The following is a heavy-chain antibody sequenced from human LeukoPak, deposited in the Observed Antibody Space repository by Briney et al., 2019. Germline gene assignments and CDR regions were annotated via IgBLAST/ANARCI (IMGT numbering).Heavy chain of an antibody. CDR3: AKAGFALAPHRGTPFDY. V-gene: IGHV4-4*02. D-gene: IGHD6-6*01. CDR2: INHSGIT. CDR1: GVSISSNLW. Sequence: PSGTLSLTCAVSGVSISSNLWWTWVRQPPGKGLEWIGEINHSGITNYNPSLKNRVTISVDTSKNQFSLRLSSVTAADTAVYYCAKAGFALAPHRGTPFDYWGQGTLVTVSS. J-gene: IGHJ4*02.